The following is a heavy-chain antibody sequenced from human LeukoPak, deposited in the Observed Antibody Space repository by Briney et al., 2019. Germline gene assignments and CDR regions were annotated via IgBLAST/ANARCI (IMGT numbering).Heavy chain of an antibody. Sequence: ASVKVSCKASGGTCSSYAISWVRQAPGQGLEWMGGIIPIFGTANYAQKFQGRVTITTDESTSTAYMQLISLRSEDTAVYYCARLPIGKRIVAVPAAIPPDYYYYMDVWGKGTKVTVSS. J-gene: IGHJ6*03. D-gene: IGHD2-2*02. CDR1: GGTCSSYA. V-gene: IGHV1-69*05. CDR2: IIPIFGTA. CDR3: ARLPIGKRIVAVPAAIPPDYYYYMDV.